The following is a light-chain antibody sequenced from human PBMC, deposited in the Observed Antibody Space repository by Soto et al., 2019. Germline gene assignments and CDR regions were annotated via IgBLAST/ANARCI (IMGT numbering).Light chain of an antibody. Sequence: EIVLTQSPATLSLSPGERATLSCRASQSVSSYLAWYQQKPGQAPRLLIYDASNRSTSIPDRFSGSGSGTDFTLTISSLEPEDFAVYYWHQRSNWPHLLTFGGGTKLAI. CDR3: HQRSNWPHLLT. J-gene: IGKJ4*01. CDR1: QSVSSY. CDR2: DAS. V-gene: IGKV3-11*01.